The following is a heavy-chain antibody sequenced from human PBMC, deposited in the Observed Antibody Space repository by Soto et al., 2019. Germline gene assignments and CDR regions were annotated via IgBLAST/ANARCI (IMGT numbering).Heavy chain of an antibody. CDR2: IYYSGGI. D-gene: IGHD6-19*01. V-gene: IGHV4-39*01. Sequence: PSETLSLTCTVSGGSISSSSYYWGWIRQPPGKGLEWIGTIYYSGGIYYNPSLKSRVTISVDTSKNHFSLKLSSVTAADTAVYYCARHAYSSGWADYWGRGTLVTVSS. J-gene: IGHJ4*02. CDR3: ARHAYSSGWADY. CDR1: GGSISSSSYY.